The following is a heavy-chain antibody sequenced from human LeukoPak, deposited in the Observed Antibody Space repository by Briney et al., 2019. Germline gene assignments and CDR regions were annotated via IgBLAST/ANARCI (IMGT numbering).Heavy chain of an antibody. CDR2: TSGSGGST. D-gene: IGHD3-10*01. CDR3: AKVRAYGSGSYSPGFDP. V-gene: IGHV3-23*01. Sequence: PGGSLRLSCAASGFTFSSYAMSWVRQAPGKGLEWVSATSGSGGSTYYADSVKGRFTISRDNSKNTLYLQMNSLRAEDTAVYYCAKVRAYGSGSYSPGFDPWGQGTLVTVSS. CDR1: GFTFSSYA. J-gene: IGHJ5*02.